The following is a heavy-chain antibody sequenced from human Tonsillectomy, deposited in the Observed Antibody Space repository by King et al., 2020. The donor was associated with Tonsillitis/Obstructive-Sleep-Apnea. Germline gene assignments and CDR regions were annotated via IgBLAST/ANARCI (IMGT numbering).Heavy chain of an antibody. V-gene: IGHV4-61*01. CDR1: GGSVSSGSYY. Sequence: VQLQESGPGLVKPSETLSLTCTVSGGSVSSGSYYWSWIRQPPGKGLECIGDIYYSGSTNYNPSLKSRVTISVDTSKNQFSLKLSSVTAADTAVYYCARTERYSNYVIGWFDPWGQGTLVTVSS. CDR3: ARTERYSNYVIGWFDP. J-gene: IGHJ5*02. CDR2: IYYSGST. D-gene: IGHD4-11*01.